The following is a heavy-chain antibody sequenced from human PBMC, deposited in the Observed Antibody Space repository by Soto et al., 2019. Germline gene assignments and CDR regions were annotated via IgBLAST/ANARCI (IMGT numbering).Heavy chain of an antibody. D-gene: IGHD1-1*01. J-gene: IGHJ4*02. Sequence: QVQLVQSGAEVRKPGASVKVSCKASGYTFSDYYIHWVRQAPGQGPEWMGWINPNSGGTKYAPKFQGGVNMTRNTSITTAYMELSRMRSGDTAVYYCAREPATAKPEGVDFWGQGTLVTVSS. CDR2: INPNSGGT. CDR1: GYTFSDYY. V-gene: IGHV1-2*02. CDR3: AREPATAKPEGVDF.